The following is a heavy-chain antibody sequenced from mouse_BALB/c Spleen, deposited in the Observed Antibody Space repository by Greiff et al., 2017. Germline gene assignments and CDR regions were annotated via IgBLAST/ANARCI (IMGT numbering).Heavy chain of an antibody. J-gene: IGHJ4*01. Sequence: EVQGVESGGGLVQPGGSLRLSCATSGFTFTDYYMSWVRQPPGKALEWLGFIRNKANGYTTEYSASVKGRFTISRDNSQSILYLQMNTLRAEDSATYYCARDGYYGSPYAMDYWGQGTSVTVSS. V-gene: IGHV7-3*02. CDR3: ARDGYYGSPYAMDY. D-gene: IGHD1-1*01. CDR1: GFTFTDYY. CDR2: IRNKANGYTT.